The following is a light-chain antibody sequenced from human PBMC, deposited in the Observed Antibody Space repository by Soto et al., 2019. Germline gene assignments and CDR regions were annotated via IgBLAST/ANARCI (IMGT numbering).Light chain of an antibody. CDR2: GAS. J-gene: IGKJ3*01. Sequence: EIVLTQSPGTLSLSPGERATLSCRASQSVSSSYLAWYQQKPGQAPRLLIYGASSRATGIPNRFSGSGSGTDLTLTISRLEPEDFAVYYSQQYGSSPRFTFGPGTKVDIK. CDR3: QQYGSSPRFT. CDR1: QSVSSSY. V-gene: IGKV3-20*01.